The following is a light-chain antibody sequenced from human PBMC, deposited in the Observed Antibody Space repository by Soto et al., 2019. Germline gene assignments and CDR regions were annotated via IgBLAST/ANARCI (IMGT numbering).Light chain of an antibody. V-gene: IGKV1-39*01. CDR2: AVS. CDR3: QHSYGTPNT. CDR1: QGIGRY. J-gene: IGKJ2*01. Sequence: DIQMTQSPSSLSASVGDRVTITCRASQGIGRYLNWYQQKPGNAPKVLIYAVSTLQSGVPLRFSCSGSETHFTLTIRSLQPEDFATYFCQHSYGTPNTFGQGTKLEI.